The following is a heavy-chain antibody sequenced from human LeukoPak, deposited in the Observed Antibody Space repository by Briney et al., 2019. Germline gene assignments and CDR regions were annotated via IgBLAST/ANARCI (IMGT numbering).Heavy chain of an antibody. D-gene: IGHD6-6*01. CDR1: GGTFSSYA. CDR2: IIPILGIA. J-gene: IGHJ3*02. Sequence: SVKVSCKASGGTFSSYASSWVRQAPGQGLEWMGRIIPILGIANYAQKFQGRVTITADKSTSTAYMELSSLRSEDTAVYYCASRSSSSPASAFDIWGQGTMVTVSS. V-gene: IGHV1-69*04. CDR3: ASRSSSSPASAFDI.